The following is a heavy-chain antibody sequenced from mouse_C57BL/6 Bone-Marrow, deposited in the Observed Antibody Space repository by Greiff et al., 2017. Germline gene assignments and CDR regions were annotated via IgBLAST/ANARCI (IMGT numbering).Heavy chain of an antibody. D-gene: IGHD2-1*01. CDR2: IYPGSGST. CDR1: GYTFTSYW. Sequence: VQLQQPGAELVKPGASVKMSCKASGYTFTSYWITWVKQRPGQGLEWIGDIYPGSGSTNYNEKFKGKATLTVDTSSSTAYMQLSSLTSEDSAVYYCAREVTPYYYAMDYWGQGTSVTVSS. J-gene: IGHJ4*01. V-gene: IGHV1-55*01. CDR3: AREVTPYYYAMDY.